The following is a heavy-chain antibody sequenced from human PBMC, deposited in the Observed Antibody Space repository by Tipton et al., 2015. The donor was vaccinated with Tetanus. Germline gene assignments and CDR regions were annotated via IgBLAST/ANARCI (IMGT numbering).Heavy chain of an antibody. CDR3: VRGSSQWRGIDY. CDR1: GFTFSDYG. D-gene: IGHD6-19*01. Sequence: SLRLSCAASGFTFSDYGMSWVRQAPGKGLEWVSSISGSGVQTNYADSVKGRFTVSRDNSKNTLYMQMNSLRAEDTAVYYCVRGSSQWRGIDYWGQGTLVTVSS. J-gene: IGHJ4*02. V-gene: IGHV3-23*01. CDR2: ISGSGVQT.